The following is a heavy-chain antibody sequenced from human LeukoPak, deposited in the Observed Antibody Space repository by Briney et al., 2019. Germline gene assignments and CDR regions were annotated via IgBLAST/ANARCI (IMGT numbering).Heavy chain of an antibody. CDR3: ARWGTTGFWSGYPLDYFDY. J-gene: IGHJ4*02. V-gene: IGHV3-64*01. D-gene: IGHD3-3*01. CDR2: ISSNGGST. Sequence: GGSLRLSCAASGFTFSSYAMHWVRQAPGKGLEYVSAISSNGGSTYYANSVKGRFTISRDNSKNTLYLQMGSLRAEDMAVYYCARWGTTGFWSGYPLDYFDYWGQGTLVTVSS. CDR1: GFTFSSYA.